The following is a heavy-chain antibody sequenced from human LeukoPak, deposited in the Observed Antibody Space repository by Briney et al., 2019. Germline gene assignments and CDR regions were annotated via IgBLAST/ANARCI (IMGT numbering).Heavy chain of an antibody. J-gene: IGHJ3*01. CDR2: ISAYNGDT. Sequence: ASVKVSCKTSGYTFATYGISWVRQAPGQGLEWMGWISAYNGDTRYAQHLQDRVSLTTDLSTGTAFMELRSLTSDDTALYYCARDTALIRTPGGPDSWGQGTMVTVSS. CDR1: GYTFATYG. D-gene: IGHD2-8*02. CDR3: ARDTALIRTPGGPDS. V-gene: IGHV1-18*01.